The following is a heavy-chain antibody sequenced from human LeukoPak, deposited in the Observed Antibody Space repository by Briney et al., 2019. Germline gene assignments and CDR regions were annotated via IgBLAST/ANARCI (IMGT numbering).Heavy chain of an antibody. V-gene: IGHV1-69*13. CDR1: GGTFSSYA. Sequence: SVKVSCKASGGTFSSYAISWVRQAPGQGLEWMGGIIPIFGTANYAQKFQGRVTITADESTSTAYMELSSLRSEDTAVYYCARVKVGDSGSFFDYWGQGTLVTVSS. J-gene: IGHJ4*02. CDR3: ARVKVGDSGSFFDY. D-gene: IGHD1-26*01. CDR2: IIPIFGTA.